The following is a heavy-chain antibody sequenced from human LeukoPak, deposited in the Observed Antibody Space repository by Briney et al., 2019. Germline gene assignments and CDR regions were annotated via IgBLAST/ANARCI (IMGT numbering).Heavy chain of an antibody. CDR3: ASTSGSYVFDY. Sequence: ASETLSLTCTVSGGSISSYYWSWVRQAPGKELEWIAYIYYSGRTNYNPSLKSRVTMSIDTSKNYFSLNLSSVTAAGTAVYYCASTSGSYVFDYWGQGILVTVSS. CDR2: IYYSGRT. D-gene: IGHD1-26*01. J-gene: IGHJ4*02. V-gene: IGHV4-59*01. CDR1: GGSISSYY.